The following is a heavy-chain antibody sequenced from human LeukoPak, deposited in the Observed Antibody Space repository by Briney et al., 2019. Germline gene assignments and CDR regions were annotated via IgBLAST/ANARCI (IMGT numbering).Heavy chain of an antibody. Sequence: GGSLRLSCAASGFIFSDYYMSWIRQAPGKGLEWVSYISSSGSTIHYADSVKGRFTISRDNAKNSLFLQMNSLRVEDTAVYYCAGGGRGYNGSYFSTYWGQGTLVTVSS. J-gene: IGHJ4*02. V-gene: IGHV3-11*01. CDR2: ISSSGSTI. D-gene: IGHD1-26*01. CDR3: AGGGRGYNGSYFSTY. CDR1: GFIFSDYY.